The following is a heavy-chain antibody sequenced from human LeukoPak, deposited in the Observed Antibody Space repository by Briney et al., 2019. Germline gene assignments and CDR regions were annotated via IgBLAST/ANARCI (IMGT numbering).Heavy chain of an antibody. CDR3: ARGSWCSSTSCYFDY. J-gene: IGHJ4*02. Sequence: GGSLRLSCAASGVTFSSDSMNWGRQAPGKGLGWVSSISSSSSYIYYANSVKGRFTISRDNTKKSLYLQMNSLRAEDTAVYYCARGSWCSSTSCYFDYWGQGTLVTVSS. CDR1: GVTFSSDS. V-gene: IGHV3-21*01. D-gene: IGHD2-2*01. CDR2: ISSSSSYI.